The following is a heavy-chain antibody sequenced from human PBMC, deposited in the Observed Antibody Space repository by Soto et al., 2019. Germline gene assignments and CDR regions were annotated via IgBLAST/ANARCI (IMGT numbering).Heavy chain of an antibody. J-gene: IGHJ5*02. CDR1: GGSISNYY. Sequence: ASETLSLTCTVSGGSISNYYWSWIRQPPEKGLDFIGYIYYNGYTVYNPSLKSRVTMSVDTSKNQFSLKVASVAAADTARYFCARISCSNMRCYVPAANWFDPWGPGTLVTVSS. CDR3: ARISCSNMRCYVPAANWFDP. V-gene: IGHV4-59*12. CDR2: IYYNGYT. D-gene: IGHD2-2*01.